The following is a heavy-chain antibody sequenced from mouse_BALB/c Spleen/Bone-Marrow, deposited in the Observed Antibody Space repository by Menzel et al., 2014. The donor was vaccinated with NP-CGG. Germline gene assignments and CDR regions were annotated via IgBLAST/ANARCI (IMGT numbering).Heavy chain of an antibody. Sequence: VQLQQSGAELVRPGTSVKVSCKASGYAFTNYLIEWVKQRPGQGLEWIGVINPGSGSSNYNVNFKGKATLTADRSSSTAYMLLNSLTSDDSAVYFCARSRGYDVGPFAFWGQGTLVTVSA. J-gene: IGHJ3*01. D-gene: IGHD2-2*01. CDR1: GYAFTNYL. CDR3: ARSRGYDVGPFAF. CDR2: INPGSGSS. V-gene: IGHV1-54*01.